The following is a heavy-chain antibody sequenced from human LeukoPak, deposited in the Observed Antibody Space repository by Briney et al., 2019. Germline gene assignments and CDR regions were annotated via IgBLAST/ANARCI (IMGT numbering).Heavy chain of an antibody. CDR1: GFTFSSYS. J-gene: IGHJ4*02. D-gene: IGHD6-13*01. Sequence: GGSLRLSCAASGFTFSSYSMSWVRQAPGKGLEWVSTISGNGDYTYYADSVKGRFTISRDNSKNTLYLQMNSLRADDTAVYYCAKRGIAAAASFDYWGQGTPVSVSS. V-gene: IGHV3-23*01. CDR3: AKRGIAAAASFDY. CDR2: ISGNGDYT.